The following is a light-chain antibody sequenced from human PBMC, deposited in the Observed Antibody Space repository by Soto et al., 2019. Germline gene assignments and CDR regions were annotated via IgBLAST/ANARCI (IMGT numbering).Light chain of an antibody. J-gene: IGLJ1*01. CDR2: DTT. CDR1: TGAVTNGHY. Sequence: HALVPQEPSLTVSPGGTVTLTCGASTGAVTNGHYPYWFQQKPGQAPRTLIYDTTNRHSWTPARFSGSLLGGKAALTLSGAQPEDEAEYYCLLSYNGPYVFGTGTKVTVL. CDR3: LLSYNGPYV. V-gene: IGLV7-46*01.